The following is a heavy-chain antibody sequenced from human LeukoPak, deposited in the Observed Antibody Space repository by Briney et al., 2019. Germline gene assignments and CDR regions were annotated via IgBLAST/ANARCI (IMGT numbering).Heavy chain of an antibody. Sequence: PSETLSLTCTVSGGSISSYYWSWIRQPPGKGLEWIGYIYYSGSTNYNPSLKSRVTISVDTSKNQFSLKLSSVTAADTAVYYCARERPGGGFDYWGQGTLVTVSS. J-gene: IGHJ4*02. CDR1: GGSISSYY. D-gene: IGHD1-1*01. V-gene: IGHV4-59*01. CDR3: ARERPGGGFDY. CDR2: IYYSGST.